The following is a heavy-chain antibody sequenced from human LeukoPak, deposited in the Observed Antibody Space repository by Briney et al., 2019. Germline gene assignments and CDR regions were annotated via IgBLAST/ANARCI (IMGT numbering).Heavy chain of an antibody. Sequence: PGGSLRLSCAASGFTFSSYAMSWVRQAPGKGLEWVSAISGSGGSTYYADSVKGRFTISRDNSKNALYLQMNSLRAEDTAVYYCAKDRDIVLMVYACFDYWGQGTLVTVSS. CDR3: AKDRDIVLMVYACFDY. V-gene: IGHV3-23*01. D-gene: IGHD2-8*01. CDR1: GFTFSSYA. J-gene: IGHJ4*02. CDR2: ISGSGGST.